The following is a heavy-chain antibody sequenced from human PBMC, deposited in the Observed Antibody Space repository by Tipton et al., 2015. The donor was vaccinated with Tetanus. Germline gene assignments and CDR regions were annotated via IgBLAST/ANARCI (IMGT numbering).Heavy chain of an antibody. CDR1: GGSVTSSSYY. CDR3: ARGIDAYKTGNY. CDR2: VHPSGST. Sequence: TLSLTCTVSGGSVTSSSYYWSWIRQPPGKGLEWIGEVHPSGSTSYNPSLESRVTISIDTSKNQFSLKLTSLTAADTSVYFCARGIDAYKTGNYWGQGTLVTVSS. V-gene: IGHV4-39*07. D-gene: IGHD5-24*01. J-gene: IGHJ4*02.